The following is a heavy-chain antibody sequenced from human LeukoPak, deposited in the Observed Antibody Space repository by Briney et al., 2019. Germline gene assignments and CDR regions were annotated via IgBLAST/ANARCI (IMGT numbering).Heavy chain of an antibody. J-gene: IGHJ4*02. V-gene: IGHV4-61*08. CDR2: IYYSGST. Sequence: SQTLSLTCTVSGGSISSGGYYWSWIRQPPGKGLEWIGHIYYSGSTNYNPSLKSRVTISIDTSKNQFSLRLSSVIAADTAVYYCARGAAGYSYGWGQGTLVTVSS. CDR3: ARGAAGYSYG. CDR1: GGSISSGGYY. D-gene: IGHD5-18*01.